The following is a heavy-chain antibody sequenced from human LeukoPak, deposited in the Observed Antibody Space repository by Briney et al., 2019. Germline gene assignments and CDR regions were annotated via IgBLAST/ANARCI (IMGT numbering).Heavy chain of an antibody. Sequence: PSEALSLTCTVSGGSINNYYWSWIRQPAGRGLEWIGRIYTSGSTNYNSSLKRRVTMSVDTSKNQISLRMSSVTAADTAVYYCARDGAYSGGWSSWTGNYAFDVWGQGTTVTVSS. CDR3: ARDGAYSGGWSSWTGNYAFDV. J-gene: IGHJ6*02. V-gene: IGHV4-4*07. CDR1: GGSINNYY. CDR2: IYTSGST. D-gene: IGHD6-19*01.